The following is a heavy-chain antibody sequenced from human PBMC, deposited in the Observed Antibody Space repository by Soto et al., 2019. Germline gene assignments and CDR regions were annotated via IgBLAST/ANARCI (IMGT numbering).Heavy chain of an antibody. CDR1: GFTFSGYG. CDR2: ISYDGNNK. D-gene: IGHD6-13*01. CDR3: ARDAAYSSSWSRAAVDY. V-gene: IGHV3-30*03. Sequence: PGGSLRLSCAASGFTFSGYGMHWVRQAPGKGLEWVAVISYDGNNKYYADSVKGRFTISRDNSKNSLYLQMNSLRAEDTAVYYCARDAAYSSSWSRAAVDYWGQGTLVTVSS. J-gene: IGHJ4*02.